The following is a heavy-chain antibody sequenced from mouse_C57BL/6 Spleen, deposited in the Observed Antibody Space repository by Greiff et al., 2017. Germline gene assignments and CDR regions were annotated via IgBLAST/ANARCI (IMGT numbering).Heavy chain of an antibody. D-gene: IGHD1-1*01. CDR1: GYSFTDYN. V-gene: IGHV1-39*01. J-gene: IGHJ1*03. CDR2: MNPNYGTT. CDR3: ARDTTVVSLKYFGV. Sequence: VQLQQSGPELVKPGASVKISCKASGYSFTDYNMNWVKQSNGKSLEWIGVMNPNYGTTSYNQKFKGKATLTVDQSASTAYMQLNSLTSEDSAVYYCARDTTVVSLKYFGVWGTGTTVTFSS.